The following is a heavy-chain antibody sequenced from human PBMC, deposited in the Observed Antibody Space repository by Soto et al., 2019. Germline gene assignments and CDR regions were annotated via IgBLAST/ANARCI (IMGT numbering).Heavy chain of an antibody. D-gene: IGHD2-2*01. Sequence: GASVKVSCKASGYTFTSYAMHWVRQAPGQRLEWMGWINAGNGNTKYSQKFQGRVTITRDTSASTAYMELSSLRSEDTAVYYCARERIVVVPAARSWFAPWGKGTLFTVSS. CDR2: INAGNGNT. CDR1: GYTFTSYA. CDR3: ARERIVVVPAARSWFAP. J-gene: IGHJ5*02. V-gene: IGHV1-3*01.